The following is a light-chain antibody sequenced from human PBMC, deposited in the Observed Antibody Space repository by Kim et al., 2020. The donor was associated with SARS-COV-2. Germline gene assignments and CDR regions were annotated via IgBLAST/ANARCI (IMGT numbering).Light chain of an antibody. CDR1: ESVGTW. Sequence: DIQMTQSPSSVSASVGDRVTITCRASESVGTWLAWYQQKPGKAPMLLVTSASILQTGVPIRFSARGFGTDFTLTISSLQPEDLATYFCQQANSFPLTFGQGTKRRS. V-gene: IGKV1-12*01. CDR3: QQANSFPLT. J-gene: IGKJ2*01. CDR2: SAS.